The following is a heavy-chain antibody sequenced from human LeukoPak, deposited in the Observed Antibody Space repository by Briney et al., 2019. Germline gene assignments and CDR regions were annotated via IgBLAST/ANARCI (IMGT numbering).Heavy chain of an antibody. CDR2: VSGSGSVI. J-gene: IGHJ4*02. Sequence: GGSLRLSCAAFGFTFSSDEMNGVRQAPGKGLEGVSDVSGSGSVILYADSVNGRFTISRDNAKNSLHLQMNSLRAEDTAVYYYAKVPLQLWVHFDDWGQGALVTVSS. CDR1: GFTFSSDE. D-gene: IGHD5-18*01. CDR3: AKVPLQLWVHFDD. V-gene: IGHV3-48*03.